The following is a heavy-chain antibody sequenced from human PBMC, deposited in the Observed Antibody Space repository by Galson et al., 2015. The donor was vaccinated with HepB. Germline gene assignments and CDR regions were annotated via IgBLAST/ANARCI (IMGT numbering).Heavy chain of an antibody. J-gene: IGHJ6*03. D-gene: IGHD3-3*01. CDR1: GGSISSYY. Sequence: ETLSLTCTVSGGSISSYYWSWIRQPPGKGLEWIGHIYYSGSTNYNPSLKSRLTISIDTSKTQFSLNLSSVTAADTAVYYCARVSWSGSYAGSYNVYSYYMDVWGKGTTVTVSS. CDR3: ARVSWSGSYAGSYNVYSYYMDV. V-gene: IGHV4-59*01. CDR2: IYYSGST.